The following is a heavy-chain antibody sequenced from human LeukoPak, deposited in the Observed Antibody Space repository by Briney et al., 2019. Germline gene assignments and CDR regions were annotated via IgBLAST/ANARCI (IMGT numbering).Heavy chain of an antibody. CDR1: GFTLSSFT. J-gene: IGHJ4*02. V-gene: IGHV3-30-3*01. D-gene: IGHD4-17*01. Sequence: GGSLKLSCAASGFTLSSFTMHWVRHNPGKGLEWVAVISYDESQKWYADSVKGRFTISRDISKNTLYLEMNSLRAEDTAVYYCASTTVTSRGQGTLVTVSS. CDR2: ISYDESQK. CDR3: ASTTVTS.